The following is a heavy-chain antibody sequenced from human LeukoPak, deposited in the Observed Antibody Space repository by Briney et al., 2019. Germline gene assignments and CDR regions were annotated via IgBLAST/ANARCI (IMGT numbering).Heavy chain of an antibody. CDR3: ARDRSSWYPYYFDY. V-gene: IGHV1-2*02. CDR2: INPNTGDT. Sequence: ASVKVSCKASGYTFTGFYMHWVRQAPGQGLEWMGWINPNTGDTNYAQKFQGRVTVTRDMTINTAYMELSRLRSDDTAVYYCARDRSSWYPYYFDYWGQGTLVTVSS. J-gene: IGHJ4*02. CDR1: GYTFTGFY. D-gene: IGHD6-13*01.